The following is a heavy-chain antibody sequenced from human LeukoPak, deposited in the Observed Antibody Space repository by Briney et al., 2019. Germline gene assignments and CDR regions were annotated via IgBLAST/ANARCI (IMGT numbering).Heavy chain of an antibody. V-gene: IGHV3-23*01. Sequence: GGSLRLSCAASGFTFSSYAMSWVRQAPGKGLEWVSAISGSGGSTYYADSVKGRFTISRDNSKNTLYLQMNSLRAEDTAVYYCGKDKGGGLLRYFACLFAFDYWGQGPLVTVSS. CDR1: GFTFSSYA. CDR2: ISGSGGST. CDR3: GKDKGGGLLRYFACLFAFDY. J-gene: IGHJ4*02. D-gene: IGHD3-9*01.